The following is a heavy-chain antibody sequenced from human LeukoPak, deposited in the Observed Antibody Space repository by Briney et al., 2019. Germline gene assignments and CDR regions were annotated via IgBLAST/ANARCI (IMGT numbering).Heavy chain of an antibody. CDR1: GGTFSSYA. D-gene: IGHD6-19*01. Sequence: ASVKVSCKASGGTFSSYAISWVRQAPGQGLEWMGGIIPIFGTANYAQKFQGRVMITADESTSTAYMELSSLRSEDTAVYYCARGYSSGWKNYYFDYWGQGTLVTVSS. CDR2: IIPIFGTA. V-gene: IGHV1-69*13. CDR3: ARGYSSGWKNYYFDY. J-gene: IGHJ4*02.